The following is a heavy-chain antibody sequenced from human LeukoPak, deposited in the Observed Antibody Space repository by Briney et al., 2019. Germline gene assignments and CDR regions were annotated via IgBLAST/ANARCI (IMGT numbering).Heavy chain of an antibody. CDR1: GFTFSSYA. V-gene: IGHV3-23*01. J-gene: IGHJ4*02. CDR2: ISGSGGST. CDR3: AKDLKGVAPTVTTFDY. Sequence: GGSLRLSCAASGFTFSSYAMRWVRQATGKGMEWVSAISGSGGSTYYADSVKGRFTISRDNSKNTLYLQMNSLRAEDTAVYYCAKDLKGVAPTVTTFDYWGQGTLVTVSS. D-gene: IGHD4-17*01.